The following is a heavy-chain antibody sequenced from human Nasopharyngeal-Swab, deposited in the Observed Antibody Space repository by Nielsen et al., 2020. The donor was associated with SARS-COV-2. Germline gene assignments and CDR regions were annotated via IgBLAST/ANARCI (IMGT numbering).Heavy chain of an antibody. CDR1: GGSISSYY. J-gene: IGHJ4*02. Sequence: SETLSLTCTVPGGSISSYYWSWIRQPPGKGLEWIGYIYYSGSTNYNPSLKSRVTISVGTSKNQFSLKLSSVTAADTAVYYCARLQGYSYFDYWGQGTLVTVSS. CDR2: IYYSGST. V-gene: IGHV4-59*08. D-gene: IGHD5-18*01. CDR3: ARLQGYSYFDY.